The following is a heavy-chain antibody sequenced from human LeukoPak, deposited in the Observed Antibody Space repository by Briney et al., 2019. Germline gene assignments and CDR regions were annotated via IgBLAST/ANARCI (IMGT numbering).Heavy chain of an antibody. D-gene: IGHD3-10*02. CDR3: AKEAAVMVGYNFEY. CDR1: GFTFSSNA. V-gene: IGHV3-23*01. J-gene: IGHJ4*02. Sequence: GGSLRLSCAASGFTFSSNAMSWVRQAPGKGLEWVSVISGSSSSIYYADSVKGRFTNSRDYSKNTLYLQMNSLRAEDTAIYYCAKEAAVMVGYNFEYWGQGTLVTVSS. CDR2: ISGSSSSI.